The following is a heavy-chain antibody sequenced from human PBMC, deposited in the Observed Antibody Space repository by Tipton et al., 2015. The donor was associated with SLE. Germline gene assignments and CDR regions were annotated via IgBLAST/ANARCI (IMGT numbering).Heavy chain of an antibody. V-gene: IGHV1-18*01. J-gene: IGHJ4*02. CDR2: ISAYNGNT. Sequence: QLVQSGAEVRKPGASVRVSCKTSGYSFADYDITWVRQAPGQRLEWMGWISAYNGNTNYAQNLQGRVSMTTDTSTTTAYMELRNLRSDDTAVYYCATQPPYSGTWYLDYWGQGTLVTVSS. D-gene: IGHD6-13*01. CDR1: GYSFADYD. CDR3: ATQPPYSGTWYLDY.